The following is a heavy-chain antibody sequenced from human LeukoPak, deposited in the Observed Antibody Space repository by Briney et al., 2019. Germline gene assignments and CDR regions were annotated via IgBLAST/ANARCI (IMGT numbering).Heavy chain of an antibody. CDR2: IYHSGST. Sequence: PSETLSLTCSVSGGSISSYYWSWIRQPPGKGLEWIGYIYHSGSTYYNPSLKSRVTISVDRSKNQFSLKLSSVTAADTAVYYCARVAHDYGDSNFDYWGQGTLVTVSS. CDR1: GGSISSYY. D-gene: IGHD4-17*01. CDR3: ARVAHDYGDSNFDY. J-gene: IGHJ4*02. V-gene: IGHV4-59*12.